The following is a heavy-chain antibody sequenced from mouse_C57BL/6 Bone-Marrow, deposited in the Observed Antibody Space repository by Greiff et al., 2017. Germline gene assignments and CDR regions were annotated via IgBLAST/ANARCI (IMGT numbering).Heavy chain of an antibody. CDR3: TIYYGNPWFAY. CDR1: GYTFTDYE. Sequence: VQLQQSGAELVRPGASVTLSCKASGYTFTDYEMHWVKQTPVHGLEWIGAIDPETGGTAYNQKFKGKAILTADKSSSTAYVELRSLTSEDSAVYYCTIYYGNPWFAYWGQGTLVTVSA. V-gene: IGHV1-15*01. D-gene: IGHD2-1*01. CDR2: IDPETGGT. J-gene: IGHJ3*01.